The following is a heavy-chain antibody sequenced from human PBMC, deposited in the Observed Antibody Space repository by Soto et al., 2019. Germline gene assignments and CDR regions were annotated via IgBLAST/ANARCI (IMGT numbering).Heavy chain of an antibody. V-gene: IGHV3-30*18. CDR2: ISYDGSNK. Sequence: QVQLVESGGGVVQPGRSLRLSCAASGFTFISYGMHWVRQAPGKGLEWVAVISYDGSNKYYADSVKGRFTISRDNSKNTLYLQMNSLRAEDTAVYYCAKDVAVAGNYWGQGTLVTVSS. CDR1: GFTFISYG. J-gene: IGHJ4*02. D-gene: IGHD6-19*01. CDR3: AKDVAVAGNY.